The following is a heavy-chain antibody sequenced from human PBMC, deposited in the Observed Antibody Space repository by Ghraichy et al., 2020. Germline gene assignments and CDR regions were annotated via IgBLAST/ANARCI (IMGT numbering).Heavy chain of an antibody. J-gene: IGHJ6*02. Sequence: ESLNISCTVSGGSISSYYWSWIRQPPGKGLEWIGYIYYSGSTNYNPSLKSRVTISVDTSKNQFSLKLSSVTAADTAVYYCARVPFYYYYGMDVWGQGTTVTVSS. CDR3: ARVPFYYYYGMDV. CDR2: IYYSGST. CDR1: GGSISSYY. V-gene: IGHV4-59*01.